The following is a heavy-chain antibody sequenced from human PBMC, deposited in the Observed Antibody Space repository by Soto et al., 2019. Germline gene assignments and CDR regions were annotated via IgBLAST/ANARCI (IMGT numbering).Heavy chain of an antibody. CDR3: ARELLYDVSAGYSWDDAFDL. D-gene: IGHD3-9*01. Sequence: QLQLQESGSSLVKPSQTLSLTCTVSGGSLSSIAYSWSWIRQTPGKGLERIGFIYQSGSTYYNPSTKSRVTLSLDRPKRQIPRKLTSVTAADTAVYYCARELLYDVSAGYSWDDAFDLWGQGTMVTVSP. CDR2: IYQSGST. CDR1: GGSLSSIAYS. J-gene: IGHJ3*01. V-gene: IGHV4-30-2*01.